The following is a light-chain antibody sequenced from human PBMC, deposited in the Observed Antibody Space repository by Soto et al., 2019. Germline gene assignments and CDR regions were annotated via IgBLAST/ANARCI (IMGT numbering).Light chain of an antibody. CDR3: HQYDSYPHT. CDR2: AAS. Sequence: AIRMTQSPSSFSASTGDRVTITCRASQGISSYLAWYQQKPGKAPKLLIYAASTLQSGVPSRFSGSGSGTDFTLTISCLQSEDFATYYGHQYDSYPHTFGQGTKVEIK. CDR1: QGISSY. J-gene: IGKJ1*01. V-gene: IGKV1-8*01.